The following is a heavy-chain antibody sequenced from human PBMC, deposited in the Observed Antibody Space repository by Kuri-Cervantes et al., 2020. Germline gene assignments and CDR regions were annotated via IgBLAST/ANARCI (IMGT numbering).Heavy chain of an antibody. V-gene: IGHV3-48*01. D-gene: IGHD5-12*01. Sequence: GESLKISCAASGFTFSSCSMNWVRQAPGKGLEWVSYISSSSSTIYYADSVKGRFTISRDNAKNSLFLQMNSLRAEDTAVYYCARGGWISLDYWGQGTLVTVSS. CDR3: ARGGWISLDY. CDR1: GFTFSSCS. CDR2: ISSSSSTI. J-gene: IGHJ4*02.